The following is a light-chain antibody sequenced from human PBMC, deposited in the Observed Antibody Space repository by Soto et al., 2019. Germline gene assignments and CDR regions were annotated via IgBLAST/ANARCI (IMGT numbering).Light chain of an antibody. CDR3: QQYYDPPVT. V-gene: IGKV4-1*01. Sequence: DIVMTQSPDSLAVSLGERATINCKSSQSLLFISNQKNYLAWYQQKPGQPPKLLIYWASTRESGVPDRFIGSGSGTDFTLPISSLQAEDVAVYYCQQYYDPPVTFGQGTRLEIK. J-gene: IGKJ5*01. CDR2: WAS. CDR1: QSLLFISNQKNY.